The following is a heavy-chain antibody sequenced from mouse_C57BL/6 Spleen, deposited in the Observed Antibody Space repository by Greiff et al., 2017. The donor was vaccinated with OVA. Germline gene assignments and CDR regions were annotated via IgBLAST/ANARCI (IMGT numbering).Heavy chain of an antibody. CDR3: AGGITTVLDY. CDR2: INPGSGGT. CDR1: GYAFTNYL. Sequence: VQLVESGAELVRPGTSVKVSCKASGYAFTNYLIEWVKQRPGQGLEWIGVINPGSGGTNYNEKFKGKATLTADKSSSTAYMQLSSLTSEDSAVYFCAGGITTVLDYWGQGTTLTVSS. D-gene: IGHD1-1*01. V-gene: IGHV1-54*01. J-gene: IGHJ2*01.